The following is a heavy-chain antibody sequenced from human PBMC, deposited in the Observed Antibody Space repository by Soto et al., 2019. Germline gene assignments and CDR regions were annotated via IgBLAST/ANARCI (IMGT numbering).Heavy chain of an antibody. CDR1: GYTFTGYY. Sequence: GASVKVSCKASGYTFTGYYMHWVRQAPGQGLEWMGWINPNSGGTNYAQKFQGRVTMTRDTSISTAYMELSRLRSDDTAVYYCARXGFEVWFGSRYYYGMDVWGQGTTVTVSS. J-gene: IGHJ6*02. D-gene: IGHD3-10*01. V-gene: IGHV1-2*02. CDR2: INPNSGGT. CDR3: ARXGFEVWFGSRYYYGMDV.